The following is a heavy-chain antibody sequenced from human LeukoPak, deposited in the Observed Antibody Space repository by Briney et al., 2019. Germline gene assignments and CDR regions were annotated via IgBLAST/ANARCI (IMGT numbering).Heavy chain of an antibody. Sequence: PGGSLRLSCAASGFTFSNYWMHWVRQAPGKGLVWVSRINSDWTSTSYADSVKGRFTISRDNAKNTLYLQMNSLRAEDTAVYYCARGPGLYFDYWGQGTLVTASS. CDR3: ARGPGLYFDY. V-gene: IGHV3-74*01. J-gene: IGHJ4*02. CDR1: GFTFSNYW. CDR2: INSDWTST. D-gene: IGHD1-14*01.